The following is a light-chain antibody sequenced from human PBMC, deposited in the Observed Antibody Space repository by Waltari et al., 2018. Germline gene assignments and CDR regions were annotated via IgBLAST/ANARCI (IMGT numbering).Light chain of an antibody. J-gene: IGKJ2*02. CDR2: DAS. CDR1: QSVSRNF. CDR3: QQYADSPCT. Sequence: EIVLTQSPGTLSLSPGERATLSCRASQSVSRNFLAWYRQTPGQAPMLLLYDASGRPTGTPDRFSGSGSGTDFTLTISILEPEDFAVYYCQQYADSPCTFGQGTKLEIK. V-gene: IGKV3-20*01.